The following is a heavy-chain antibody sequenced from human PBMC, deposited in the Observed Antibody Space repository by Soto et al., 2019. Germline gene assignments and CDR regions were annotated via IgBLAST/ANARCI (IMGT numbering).Heavy chain of an antibody. J-gene: IGHJ5*02. V-gene: IGHV3-30-3*01. D-gene: IGHD4-17*01. CDR2: ISYDGSNK. CDR1: GFTFSSYA. CDR3: ARVSAHGDYVMWFDP. Sequence: QVQLVESGGGVVQPGRSLRLSCAASGFTFSSYAMHWVRQAPGKGLEWVAVISYDGSNKYYADSVKGRFTISRDNSKNTLYLQMNSLRAEDTAVYYCARVSAHGDYVMWFDPWGQGTLVTVSS.